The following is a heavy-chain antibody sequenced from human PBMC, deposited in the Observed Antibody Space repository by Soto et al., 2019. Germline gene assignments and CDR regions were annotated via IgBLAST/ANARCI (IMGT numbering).Heavy chain of an antibody. Sequence: QVQLVESGGGVVQPGRSLRLSCAASGFTFSSYGMHWVRQAPGKGLEWVAVISYDGSNKYYADSVKGRFTISRDNSKNTLYLQMNSLRAEDTAVYYCAKERAVSYYYYYYCYGMDVWGQGTTVTVSS. CDR3: AKERAVSYYYYYYCYGMDV. J-gene: IGHJ6*02. CDR2: ISYDGSNK. V-gene: IGHV3-30*18. CDR1: GFTFSSYG. D-gene: IGHD1-26*01.